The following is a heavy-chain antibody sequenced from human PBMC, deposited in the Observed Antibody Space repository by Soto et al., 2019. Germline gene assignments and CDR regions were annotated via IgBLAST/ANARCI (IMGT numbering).Heavy chain of an antibody. Sequence: ASVKVSCKASGGTFSSYAISWVRQAPGQGLEWMGGIIPILGIANYAQKFQGRVTITADKSTSTAYMELSSLRSEDTAGYYCARGTGDQGGFDYWGQGTLVTVSS. CDR1: GGTFSSYA. V-gene: IGHV1-69*10. CDR2: IIPILGIA. J-gene: IGHJ4*02. CDR3: ARGTGDQGGFDY. D-gene: IGHD7-27*01.